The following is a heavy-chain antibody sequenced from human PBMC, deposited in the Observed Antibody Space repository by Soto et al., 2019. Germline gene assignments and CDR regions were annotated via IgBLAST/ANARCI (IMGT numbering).Heavy chain of an antibody. CDR3: ARVRQDYEGDYGMDV. J-gene: IGHJ6*02. V-gene: IGHV4-59*01. CDR2: IYYSGST. D-gene: IGHD3-16*01. Sequence: PSETLSLTSTVSGGSISSYYWILIRQPPGKGLEWIGYIYYSGSTNYNPSLKSRVTISVDTSKNQFSLKLSSVTAADTAVYYCARVRQDYEGDYGMDVWGQGTTVTVSS. CDR1: GGSISSYY.